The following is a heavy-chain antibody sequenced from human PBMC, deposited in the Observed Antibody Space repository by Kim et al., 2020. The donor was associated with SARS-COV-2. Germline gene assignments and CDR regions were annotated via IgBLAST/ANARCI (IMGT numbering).Heavy chain of an antibody. CDR2: ISYDGSNK. CDR1: GFTFSSYA. J-gene: IGHJ4*02. V-gene: IGHV3-30*04. D-gene: IGHD2-21*02. Sequence: GGSLRLSCAASGFTFSSYAMHWVRQAPGKGLEWVAVISYDGSNKYYADSVKGRFTISRDNSKNTLYLQMNSLRAEDTAVYYCARDGAAYCGGDCYSGPDYWGQGTLVTVSS. CDR3: ARDGAAYCGGDCYSGPDY.